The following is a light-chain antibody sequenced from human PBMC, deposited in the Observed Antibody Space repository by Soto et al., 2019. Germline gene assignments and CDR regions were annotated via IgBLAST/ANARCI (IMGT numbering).Light chain of an antibody. CDR2: GAS. CDR3: QQYNDWPLFT. Sequence: EIVMTQSPATLSVSPGETATLSCRASQSVSSYLAWYQQKPGQAPRLLLYGASTRATGIPARFSGSGSGTEFTLTISGLQSEDFAVYSCQQYNDWPLFTFCQGTRLDIK. CDR1: QSVSSY. J-gene: IGKJ5*01. V-gene: IGKV3-15*01.